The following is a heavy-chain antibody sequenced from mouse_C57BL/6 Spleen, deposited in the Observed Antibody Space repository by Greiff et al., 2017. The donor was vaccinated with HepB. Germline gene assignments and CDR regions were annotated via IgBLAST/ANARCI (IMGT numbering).Heavy chain of an antibody. CDR2: INPGSGGT. Sequence: QVQLQQSGAELVRPGTSVKVSRKASGYAFTNYLIEWVKQRPGQGLEWIGVINPGSGGTNYNEKFKGKATLTADKSSSTAYMQLSSLTSEDSAVYFCARDRSDYYAMDYWGQGTSVTVSS. CDR3: ARDRSDYYAMDY. J-gene: IGHJ4*01. CDR1: GYAFTNYL. V-gene: IGHV1-54*01.